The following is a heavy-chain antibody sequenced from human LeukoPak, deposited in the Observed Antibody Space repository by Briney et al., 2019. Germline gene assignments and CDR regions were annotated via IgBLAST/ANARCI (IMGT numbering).Heavy chain of an antibody. J-gene: IGHJ4*02. CDR3: AREGAVGGRSDAHFDT. CDR1: GFTFSDYY. D-gene: IGHD6-19*01. CDR2: ISSSGDYT. V-gene: IGHV3-11*06. Sequence: PGGSLRLSCAASGFTFSDYYMSWIRQAPGKGLEWVSCISSSGDYTNYADSVKGRFTISRDNVKNSLYLQMNSLRAEDTAVYYCAREGAVGGRSDAHFDTWGQGTLVTVSS.